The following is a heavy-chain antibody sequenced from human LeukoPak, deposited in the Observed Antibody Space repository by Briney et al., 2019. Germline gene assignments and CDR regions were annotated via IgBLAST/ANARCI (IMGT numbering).Heavy chain of an antibody. Sequence: GGSLRLSCAASGFTFSSYGMHWGRQAPGKGLEWVAVISYDGSNKYYADSVKGRFTISRDNSKNTLYLQMNSLRAEDTAVYYCAKRIGYFSSSSGDYWGQGTLVTVSS. CDR2: ISYDGSNK. D-gene: IGHD6-6*01. J-gene: IGHJ4*02. CDR1: GFTFSSYG. V-gene: IGHV3-30*18. CDR3: AKRIGYFSSSSGDY.